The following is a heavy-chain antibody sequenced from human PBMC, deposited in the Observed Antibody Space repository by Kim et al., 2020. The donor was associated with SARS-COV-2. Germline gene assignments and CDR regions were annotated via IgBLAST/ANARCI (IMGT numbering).Heavy chain of an antibody. CDR1: GFTFSDYY. D-gene: IGHD6-6*01. Sequence: GGSLRLSCAASGFTFSDYYMSWIRQAPGKGLEWVSYISSSGSTIYYADSVKGRFTISRDNAKNSLYLQMNSLRAEDTAVYYCARVFERGSLIAARLDYWGQGTLVTVSS. J-gene: IGHJ4*02. CDR3: ARVFERGSLIAARLDY. CDR2: ISSSGSTI. V-gene: IGHV3-11*01.